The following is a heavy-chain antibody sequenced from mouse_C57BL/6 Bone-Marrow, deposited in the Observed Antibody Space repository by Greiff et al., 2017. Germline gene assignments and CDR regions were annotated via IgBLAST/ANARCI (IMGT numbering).Heavy chain of an antibody. CDR2: IYPGDGDT. V-gene: IGHV1-80*01. CDR3: ARGNYGNGHDY. J-gene: IGHJ2*01. CDR1: GYAFSSYW. Sequence: QVQLQQSGAELVKPGASVKISCKASGYAFSSYWLNWVKQRPGKGLEWIGQIYPGDGDTNYNGKFKGKATLTADKSSSTAYMQLSSLTSEDSAVYFCARGNYGNGHDYWGQGTTLTVSS. D-gene: IGHD2-1*01.